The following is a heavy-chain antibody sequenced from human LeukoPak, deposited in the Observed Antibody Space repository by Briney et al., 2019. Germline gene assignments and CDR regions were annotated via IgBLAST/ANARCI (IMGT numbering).Heavy chain of an antibody. CDR3: ARDVRGCGGDFDDCEYYYNGMDV. J-gene: IGHJ6*02. Sequence: SETLSLTCTVSGGSISSSSYYWGWIRRPPKKGLQWIGSIYYTGSTYSNPSLKSRVTISVDTSKNQFSLKLSSVTAADTAIYYCARDVRGCGGDFDDCEYYYNGMDVWGQGTTVTVSS. CDR2: IYYTGST. V-gene: IGHV4-39*07. D-gene: IGHD2-21*02. CDR1: GGSISSSSYY.